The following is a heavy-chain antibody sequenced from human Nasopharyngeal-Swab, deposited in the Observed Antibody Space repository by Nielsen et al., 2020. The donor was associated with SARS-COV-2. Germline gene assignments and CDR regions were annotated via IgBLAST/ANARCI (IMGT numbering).Heavy chain of an antibody. Sequence: SETLSLTCAVYGGSFRDYFWTWIRQPPGKGLEWIAEIDHSGRTNYNPSLKSRFTVSVDTSKNQFSLKVSSVTAADTAIYYCARSFSTATTFVDVWGKGAMVTVSS. J-gene: IGHJ6*04. V-gene: IGHV4-34*01. D-gene: IGHD3-3*01. CDR2: IDHSGRT. CDR1: GGSFRDYF. CDR3: ARSFSTATTFVDV.